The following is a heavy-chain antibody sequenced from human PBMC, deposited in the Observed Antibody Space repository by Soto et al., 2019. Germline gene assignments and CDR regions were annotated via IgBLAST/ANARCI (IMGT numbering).Heavy chain of an antibody. J-gene: IGHJ6*02. CDR3: ARDRVGRDGVIYYYYGMDV. V-gene: IGHV1-69*06. Sequence: GASVKVSCKASGGTFSNYAISWLRQAPGQGLEWMGGIIPIFGTANYAQKFQGRVTITADKSTSTAYMELSSLRSEDTAVYYCARDRVGRDGVIYYYYGMDVWGQGTTVTVSS. CDR2: IIPIFGTA. D-gene: IGHD2-21*01. CDR1: GGTFSNYA.